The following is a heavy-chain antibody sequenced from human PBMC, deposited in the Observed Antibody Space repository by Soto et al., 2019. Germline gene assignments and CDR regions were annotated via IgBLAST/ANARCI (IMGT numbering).Heavy chain of an antibody. CDR2: INPSSGTP. J-gene: IGHJ4*01. CDR3: ARSLGETTSLFDY. D-gene: IGHD1-26*01. CDR1: GYIFIHCF. V-gene: IGHV1-46*01. Sequence: QVQLVQSGAEMKQPGASVKLSCQASGYIFIHCFMHWVRQAPGQGLEWLGGINPSSGTPTYAQKFQGRVTVARDTSTSTVYMELSSLGSGDTAMYYCARSLGETTSLFDYWGQGSLVTVSA.